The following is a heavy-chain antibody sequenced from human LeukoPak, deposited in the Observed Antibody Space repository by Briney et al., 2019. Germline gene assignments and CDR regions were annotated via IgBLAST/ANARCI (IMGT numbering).Heavy chain of an antibody. Sequence: GGSLRLPCAASGFTFSSYTMNWVRQPPGKGLEWVSNIGTSSTTIYYADSVKGRFTISRDNAKNSLYLQMNSLRAEDTAVYYCAREGYYAAPDYWGQGTLVTVSS. J-gene: IGHJ4*02. D-gene: IGHD3-10*01. CDR3: AREGYYAAPDY. V-gene: IGHV3-48*04. CDR2: IGTSSTTI. CDR1: GFTFSSYT.